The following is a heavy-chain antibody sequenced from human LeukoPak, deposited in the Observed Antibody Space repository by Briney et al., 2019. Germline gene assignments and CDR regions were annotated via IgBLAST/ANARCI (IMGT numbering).Heavy chain of an antibody. V-gene: IGHV3-23*01. CDR3: AKRDIVVVPAAIVGWFDP. CDR1: GFTFSSYA. J-gene: IGHJ5*02. CDR2: ISGSGGST. D-gene: IGHD2-2*01. Sequence: GSLRLSCAASGFTFSSYAMSWVRQAPGKGLEWVSAISGSGGSTYYADSVKGRFTISRDNSKNTLYLQMNSLRAEDTAVYYCAKRDIVVVPAAIVGWFDPWGQGTLVTVSS.